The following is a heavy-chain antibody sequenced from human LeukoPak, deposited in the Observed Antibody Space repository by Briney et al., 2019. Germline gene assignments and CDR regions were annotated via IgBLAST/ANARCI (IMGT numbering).Heavy chain of an antibody. Sequence: PGGSLRLSGAASGFTFSSYWMTWVRQAPGKGLEWVASIKHDGHENYYVDSVKGRFTISRDNARNSLYLQMSSLRADDTAVYYCARDSAFRIYDYWGQGTLVTVSS. J-gene: IGHJ4*02. V-gene: IGHV3-7*01. CDR1: GFTFSSYW. D-gene: IGHD3-3*02. CDR3: ARDSAFRIYDY. CDR2: IKHDGHEN.